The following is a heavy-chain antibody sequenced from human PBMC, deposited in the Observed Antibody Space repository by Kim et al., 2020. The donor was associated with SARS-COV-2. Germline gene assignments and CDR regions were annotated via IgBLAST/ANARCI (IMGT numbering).Heavy chain of an antibody. D-gene: IGHD2-21*02. V-gene: IGHV5-51*01. CDR1: GYRFTNYW. J-gene: IGHJ3*02. CDR2: IYPGDSDT. CDR3: ARHLRAYCGGDCYTDAFDI. Sequence: GESLKISCKGSGYRFTNYWIGWVRQMPGKGLEWMGIIYPGDSDTRYSPSFQGQVTISADKSISTAYLQWSSLKASDTAMYYCARHLRAYCGGDCYTDAFDIWGQGTMVTVSP.